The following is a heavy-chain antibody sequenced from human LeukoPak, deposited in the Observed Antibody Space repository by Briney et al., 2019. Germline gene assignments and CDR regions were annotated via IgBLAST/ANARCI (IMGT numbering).Heavy chain of an antibody. V-gene: IGHV4-34*01. CDR2: INHSGST. D-gene: IGHD3-22*01. Sequence: SETLSLTCAVYGGSFSGYYWSWIRQPPGKGLEWIGEINHSGSTNYNPSLKSRVTISVDTSKNQFSLKLSSVTAADTAVYYCASITYYYDSSGYSNDACDIWGQGTMVTVSS. CDR1: GGSFSGYY. J-gene: IGHJ3*02. CDR3: ASITYYYDSSGYSNDACDI.